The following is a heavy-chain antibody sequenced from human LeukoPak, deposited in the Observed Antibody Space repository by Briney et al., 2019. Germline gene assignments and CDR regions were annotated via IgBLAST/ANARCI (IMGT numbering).Heavy chain of an antibody. CDR2: INSDGSST. V-gene: IGHV3-74*01. J-gene: IGHJ4*02. CDR3: ARGYYYDSSRFDY. Sequence: GGSLRRSCAASGFTFSSYWMHWVRQAPGKGLVWVSRINSDGSSTSYADSVKGRFTISRDNAKNTLYLQMNSLRAEDAAVYYCARGYYYDSSRFDYWGQGTLVTVSS. CDR1: GFTFSSYW. D-gene: IGHD3-22*01.